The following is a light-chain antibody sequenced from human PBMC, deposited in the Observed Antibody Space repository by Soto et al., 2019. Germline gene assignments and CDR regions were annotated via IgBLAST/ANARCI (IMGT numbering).Light chain of an antibody. CDR3: QQYGSSPMYT. Sequence: DIVLTQSPGTLSLSPGERATLSCRASQSVSSNYLTWYQQKPGQAPRLLIYGASSRATGIPDRFSGSGSGTDFTLIISRLEPEDFAVYYCQQYGSSPMYTCGQGTKLEIK. CDR2: GAS. CDR1: QSVSSNY. J-gene: IGKJ2*01. V-gene: IGKV3-20*01.